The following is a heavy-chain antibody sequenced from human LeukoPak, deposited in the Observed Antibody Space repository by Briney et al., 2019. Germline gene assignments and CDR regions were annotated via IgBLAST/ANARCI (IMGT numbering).Heavy chain of an antibody. D-gene: IGHD2-2*01. CDR1: GYSFTSYW. V-gene: IGHV5-51*01. CDR3: ARHSVSAAISPFDY. CDR2: IYPGDSDT. Sequence: GESLKISCKGSGYSFTSYWIGWVRQLPGKGLEWMGIIYPGDSDTRYSPSFQGQVTISADKSISTAYLQWSSLKASDTAMYSCARHSVSAAISPFDYWGQGTLVTVSS. J-gene: IGHJ4*02.